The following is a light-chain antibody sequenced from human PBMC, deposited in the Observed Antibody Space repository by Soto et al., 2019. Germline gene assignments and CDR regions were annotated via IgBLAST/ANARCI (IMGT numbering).Light chain of an antibody. CDR1: SSDVGGYNY. Sequence: QSVLTQPASVSGSLGQSITISCTGSSSDVGGYNYVSWYQQHPGKAPKLMIYEVNNRPSGVSTRFSGSKSGNAASLTISGLQAEDEADYYCNSYTSSSTYVFGTGTKLTVL. CDR3: NSYTSSSTYV. V-gene: IGLV2-14*01. CDR2: EVN. J-gene: IGLJ1*01.